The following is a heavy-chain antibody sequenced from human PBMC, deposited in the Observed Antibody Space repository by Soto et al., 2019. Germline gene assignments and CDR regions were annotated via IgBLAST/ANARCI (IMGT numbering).Heavy chain of an antibody. CDR2: IHHSGST. J-gene: IGHJ1*01. CDR1: GGSISSGGYY. CDR3: VRGVLS. V-gene: IGHV4-31*03. Sequence: QVQLQESGPGLVEASQTLSLTCNVSGGSISSGGYYWTWIRQHPGKGLEWTGNIHHSGSTFYTPSLKRRVSISVDTSKNQFSRKLSSVTAAVTAVYFCVRGVLSWGQGTLVTVSS. D-gene: IGHD3-10*01.